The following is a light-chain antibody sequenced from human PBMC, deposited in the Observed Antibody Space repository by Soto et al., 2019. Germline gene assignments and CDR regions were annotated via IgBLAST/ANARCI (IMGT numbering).Light chain of an antibody. Sequence: QSALTQPPSVSGSPGQSVTISCTGITSDVGTYNRVSWYQQPPGTAPKLMLYEVSSRPSGVPDRFSGSKSGNTASLTISGLQPEDEADYYCSLYTTSSTLLFGGGTKVTVL. CDR2: EVS. CDR1: TSDVGTYNR. J-gene: IGLJ2*01. V-gene: IGLV2-18*01. CDR3: SLYTTSSTLL.